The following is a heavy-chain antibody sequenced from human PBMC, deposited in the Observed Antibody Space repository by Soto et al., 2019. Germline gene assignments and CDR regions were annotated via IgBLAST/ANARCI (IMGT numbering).Heavy chain of an antibody. CDR1: GFTVSSNY. D-gene: IGHD3-22*01. Sequence: GGSLRLSCAASGFTVSSNYMSWVRQAPGKGLEWVSVIYSGGSTYYADSVKGRFTISRDNSKNTLYLQMNSLRAEDTAVYYCARAIGDSSGYYWVPSMDVWGQGTTVTVSS. V-gene: IGHV3-53*01. CDR2: IYSGGST. CDR3: ARAIGDSSGYYWVPSMDV. J-gene: IGHJ6*02.